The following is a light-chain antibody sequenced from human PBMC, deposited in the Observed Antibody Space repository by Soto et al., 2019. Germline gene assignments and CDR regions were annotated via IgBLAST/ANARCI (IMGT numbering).Light chain of an antibody. V-gene: IGKV3-20*01. J-gene: IGKJ1*01. CDR1: QSVSSSY. Sequence: IVLTQSPGTLSLSPGERGTLSCKASQSVSSSYLAWYQQKPGQAPRLLIYGASNRANGIPGRFSGSGSGTDFTLTISRLEPEDVAVYYCQHNGGSPRTFGQGTRVEIK. CDR2: GAS. CDR3: QHNGGSPRT.